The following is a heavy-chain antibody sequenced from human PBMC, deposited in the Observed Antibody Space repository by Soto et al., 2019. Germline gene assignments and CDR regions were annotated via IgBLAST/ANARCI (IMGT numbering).Heavy chain of an antibody. Sequence: SQTLSLTCAISGDSVSSNSAAWNWIRQSPSRGLEWLGRTYYRSKWYNDYAVSVKSRITINPDTSKNQFSLQLNSVTPEDTAECYYCRTAVVKTVNDYYYYGMDVWGQGTTVTVSS. CDR1: GDSVSSNSAA. CDR2: TYYRSKWYN. CDR3: CRTAVVKTVNDYYYYGMDV. D-gene: IGHD2-15*01. J-gene: IGHJ6*02. V-gene: IGHV6-1*01.